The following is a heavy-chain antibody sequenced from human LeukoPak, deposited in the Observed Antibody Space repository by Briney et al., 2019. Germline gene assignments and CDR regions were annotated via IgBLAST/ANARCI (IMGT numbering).Heavy chain of an antibody. J-gene: IGHJ4*02. CDR1: GFVFSNYG. D-gene: IGHD5-24*01. Sequence: GGSLRLSCAASGFVFSNYGMHWVRQAPGKGLEWISYISSSTMTIHYADSVKGRFTISRDNAKNSLLLQMNSLRAEDSAVYYCARVGDDYNEYVDYWGQGTLVTVSS. CDR2: ISSSTMTI. V-gene: IGHV3-48*04. CDR3: ARVGDDYNEYVDY.